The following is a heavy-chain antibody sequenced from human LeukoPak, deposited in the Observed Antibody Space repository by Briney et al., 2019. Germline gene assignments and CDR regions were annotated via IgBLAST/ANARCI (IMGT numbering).Heavy chain of an antibody. CDR2: IYYSGNT. CDR1: GNSISSSNYY. J-gene: IGHJ4*02. V-gene: IGHV4-39*01. CDR3: ARGGIYYHFDY. D-gene: IGHD1-26*01. Sequence: PSETLSLTGTVSGNSISSSNYYWRWIRQPPGKGLEWIASIYYSGNTYYKPSLKSRVTISVDTSKNQFSLKLSSVTAADTAVYFCARGGIYYHFDYWGQGTLVTVSS.